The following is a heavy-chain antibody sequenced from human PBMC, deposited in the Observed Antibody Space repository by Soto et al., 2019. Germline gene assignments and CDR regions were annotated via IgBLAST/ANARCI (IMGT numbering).Heavy chain of an antibody. CDR1: GFTFSNCA. CDR2: ISGSGGSA. J-gene: IGHJ5*02. CDR3: AKERDSSSAYNWFDP. D-gene: IGHD6-6*01. Sequence: GGSLRLSCAASGFTFSNCAMTWVRQAPWKGLEWVSAISGSGGSAYYADSVKGRFTISRDNSKNTLYLQMNSLRAEDTAVYYCAKERDSSSAYNWFDPWGQGTLVTVSS. V-gene: IGHV3-23*01.